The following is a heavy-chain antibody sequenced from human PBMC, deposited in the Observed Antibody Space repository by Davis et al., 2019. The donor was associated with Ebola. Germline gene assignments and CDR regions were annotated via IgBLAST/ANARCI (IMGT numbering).Heavy chain of an antibody. D-gene: IGHD6-13*01. J-gene: IGHJ4*02. CDR1: GGTFSSDG. CDR2: IIPTLGIT. Sequence: AASVKVSCKASGGTFSSDGIGWVRQAPGQGLEWMGRIIPTLGITNHAQKFQGRVTTTADKYTSTAYMELSSLRSEDTAIYYCARANTGGSWNYADYWGQGTLVTVSS. V-gene: IGHV1-69*04. CDR3: ARANTGGSWNYADY.